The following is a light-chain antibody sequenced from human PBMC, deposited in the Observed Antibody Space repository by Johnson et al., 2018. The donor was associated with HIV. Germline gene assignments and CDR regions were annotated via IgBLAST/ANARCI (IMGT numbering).Light chain of an antibody. J-gene: IGLJ1*01. CDR1: SSNIGNNY. CDR2: ENN. V-gene: IGLV1-51*02. Sequence: QSVLTQPPSVSAAPGQKVTISCSGSSSNIGNNYASWYQQLPGTAPKLLIFENNKRPSGIPDRFSGSKSGTSATLGITGLQTGDEADYYCGTWDNSLTAGVFGSGTKVTVL. CDR3: GTWDNSLTAGV.